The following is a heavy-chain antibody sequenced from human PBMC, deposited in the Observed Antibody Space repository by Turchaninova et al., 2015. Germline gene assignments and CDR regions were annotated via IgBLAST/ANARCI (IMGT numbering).Heavy chain of an antibody. V-gene: IGHV2-5*02. CDR1: GFPLSTCGVG. CDR2: IYWDDDK. Sequence: QITLKESGPTLVKPTQPLTLTCTFCGFPLSTCGVGGGRIRQPPGKALEWRALIYWDDDKRYSPSLKSRLTITKDTSKNQVVLTMTNMDPVDTATYYCAHISRTFYYYYGMDVWGQGTTVTVSS. CDR3: AHISRTFYYYYGMDV. D-gene: IGHD1-14*01. J-gene: IGHJ6*02.